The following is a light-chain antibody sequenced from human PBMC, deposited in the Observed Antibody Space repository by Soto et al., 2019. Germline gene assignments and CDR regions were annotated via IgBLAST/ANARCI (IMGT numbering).Light chain of an antibody. Sequence: DIRVSKSPATLSASVADRVTIPCRTSQSISSCLAWSRQLPGKAPKLLIYNASSLESGVPSRFSGRGSGTDFTLTISRLKANDFAHYCCRNRGRFGQGTRVDVK. V-gene: IGKV1-5*03. CDR3: RNRGR. CDR2: NAS. CDR1: QSISSC. J-gene: IGKJ1*01.